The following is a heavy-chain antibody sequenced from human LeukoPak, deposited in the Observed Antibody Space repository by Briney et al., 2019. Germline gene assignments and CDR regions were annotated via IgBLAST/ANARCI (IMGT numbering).Heavy chain of an antibody. CDR3: AGETLAPSGVKYFHH. CDR1: GGTLSRYG. J-gene: IGHJ1*01. CDR2: LIPTFGST. Sequence: GASVKVSCKASGGTLSRYGINWVRQAPGQGLEWMGRLIPTFGSTTYAQKFQGRVTITTDESTTTAYMEVSSLTSEDTAVYYCAGETLAPSGVKYFHHWGQGTLVTVSS. V-gene: IGHV1-69*05. D-gene: IGHD6-13*01.